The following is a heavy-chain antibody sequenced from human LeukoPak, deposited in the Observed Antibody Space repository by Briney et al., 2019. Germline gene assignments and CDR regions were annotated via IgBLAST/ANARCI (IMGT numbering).Heavy chain of an antibody. J-gene: IGHJ4*02. CDR1: GFTFSSYG. D-gene: IGHD6-13*01. CDR3: AKDPPYSSSWYREDYFDY. CDR2: ISYDGSNK. V-gene: IGHV3-30*18. Sequence: GGSLRLSCAASGFTFSSYGMHWVRQAPGKGLEWVAVISYDGSNKYYADSVKGRFTISRDNSKNTLYLQMNSLRAEDTAVYYCAKDPPYSSSWYREDYFDYWGQGTLVTVSS.